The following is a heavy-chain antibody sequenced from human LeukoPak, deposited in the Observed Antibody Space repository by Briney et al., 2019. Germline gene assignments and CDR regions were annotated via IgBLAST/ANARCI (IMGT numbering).Heavy chain of an antibody. CDR2: ISYDGSNK. CDR1: GFTFHDHG. V-gene: IGHV3-30*18. Sequence: GESLRLSCAASGFTFHDHGMSWVRQAPGKGLEWVAVISYDGSNKYYADSVKGRFTISRDNSKNTLYLQMNSPRAEDTAVYYCAKDPSRQPSHIDYWGQGTLVTVSS. D-gene: IGHD1-1*01. CDR3: AKDPSRQPSHIDY. J-gene: IGHJ4*02.